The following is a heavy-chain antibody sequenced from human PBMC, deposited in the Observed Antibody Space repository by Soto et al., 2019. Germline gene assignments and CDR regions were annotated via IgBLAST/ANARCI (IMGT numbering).Heavy chain of an antibody. D-gene: IGHD6-19*01. V-gene: IGHV4-59*12. CDR1: GGSISSYY. Sequence: ASETLSLTCTVSGGSISSYYWSWIRQPPGKGLEWIGYIYYSGSTNYNPSLKSRVTISVDTSKNQFSLKLSSVTAADTAVYYCARMYIAVAGNWFDPWGQGTLVTVSS. J-gene: IGHJ5*02. CDR3: ARMYIAVAGNWFDP. CDR2: IYYSGST.